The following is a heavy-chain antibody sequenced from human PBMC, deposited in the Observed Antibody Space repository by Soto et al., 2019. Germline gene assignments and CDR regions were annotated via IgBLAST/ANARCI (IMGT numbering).Heavy chain of an antibody. CDR1: RGSIRSGGYS. Sequence: SGTLSLPCAVSRGSIRSGGYSWGWIRQPPGKGLEWIGYIYHSGSTYYNPSLKSRVTISVDRSKNQFSLKLSSVTAADTAVYYCARVPDYWGQGTLVTVSS. CDR2: IYHSGST. V-gene: IGHV4-30-2*01. J-gene: IGHJ4*02. CDR3: ARVPDY.